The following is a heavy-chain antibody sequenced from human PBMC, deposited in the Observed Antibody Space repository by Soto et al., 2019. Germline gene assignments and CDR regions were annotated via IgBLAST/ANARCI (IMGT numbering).Heavy chain of an antibody. CDR2: TYYRSKWYN. D-gene: IGHD2-2*01. J-gene: IGHJ5*01. Sequence: TCAISGDSVSSNSAAWNWIRQSPSRGLEWLGRTYYRSKWYNDYAVSVKSRITINPDTSKNQFSLQLNSVTPEDTAVYYCARESIWVPAAHTCFDTCRQGTLVTVYS. V-gene: IGHV6-1*01. CDR1: GDSVSSNSAA. CDR3: ARESIWVPAAHTCFDT.